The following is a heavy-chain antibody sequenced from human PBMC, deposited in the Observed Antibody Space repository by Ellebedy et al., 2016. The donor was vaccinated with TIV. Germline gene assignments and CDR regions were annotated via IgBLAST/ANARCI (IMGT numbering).Heavy chain of an antibody. CDR3: AMYYYGSGSYWGADY. Sequence: GESLKISCAASGFTFSSYAMHWVRQAPGKGLEWVAVISYDGSNKYYADSVKGRFTISRDNAKNSLYLQMNSLRAEDTAIYYCAMYYYGSGSYWGADYWGQGTLVTVSS. D-gene: IGHD3-10*01. CDR2: ISYDGSNK. J-gene: IGHJ4*02. V-gene: IGHV3-30*04. CDR1: GFTFSSYA.